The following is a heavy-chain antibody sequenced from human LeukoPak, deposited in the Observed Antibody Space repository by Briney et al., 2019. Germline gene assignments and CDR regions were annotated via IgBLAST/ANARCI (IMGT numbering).Heavy chain of an antibody. D-gene: IGHD3-16*02. V-gene: IGHV1-46*01. CDR2: INPTGDST. Sequence: ASVKVSCKASGYTFTSYYMHWVRQAPGQGLEWMGLINPTGDSTGYAQKFQGRVTMTRDTSISTAYMELSRLRSDDTAVYYCARLEAGYYDYVWGSYRYGHYFDYWGQGTLVTVSS. CDR1: GYTFTSYY. CDR3: ARLEAGYYDYVWGSYRYGHYFDY. J-gene: IGHJ4*02.